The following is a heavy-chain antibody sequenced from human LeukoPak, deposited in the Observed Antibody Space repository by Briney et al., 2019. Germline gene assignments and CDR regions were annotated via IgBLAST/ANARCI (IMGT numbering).Heavy chain of an antibody. D-gene: IGHD2-2*01. J-gene: IGHJ4*02. CDR3: ARAPTAYCLSTNCQPYFDY. Sequence: PSETLSLTCAVYGGSFSGYYWSWIRQPPGKGLEWIGRIYTGGSTNYNPSLKSRVTLSIETPKNQFSLELTSVTAADTAVYYCARAPTAYCLSTNCQPYFDYWGQGILVTVSS. CDR1: GGSFSGYY. CDR2: IYTGGST. V-gene: IGHV4-59*10.